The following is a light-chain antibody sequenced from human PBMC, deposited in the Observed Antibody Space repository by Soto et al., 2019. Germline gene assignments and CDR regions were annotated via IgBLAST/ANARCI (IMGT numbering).Light chain of an antibody. CDR1: QDVTTW. CDR2: DAS. J-gene: IGKJ4*01. CDR3: QQYKTYSLT. V-gene: IGKV1-5*01. Sequence: DVQMTQSPSTLSASVGDRVTITCRASQDVTTWLAWYQQKPGKAPKLLIYDASSLESGVPSRFSGSGSGTEFTLTISSLQPDDFATYHCQQYKTYSLTFGGGTKVDIK.